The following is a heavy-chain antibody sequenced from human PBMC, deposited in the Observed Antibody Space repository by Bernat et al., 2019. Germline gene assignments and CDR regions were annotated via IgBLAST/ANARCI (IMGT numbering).Heavy chain of an antibody. V-gene: IGHV3-23*04. CDR2: ISGSGSGT. Sequence: EVQMVESGGGLAQPGGSLRLSCAASGFTFSSSAMSWARQVPGKGLEWVSAISGSGSGTYYAGSVKGRFTISRDNSKNTLYLQMNSLRAEDTAVYYCAKSYYDSGLLDYWGQGTLVTVSS. D-gene: IGHD3-22*01. CDR3: AKSYYDSGLLDY. J-gene: IGHJ4*02. CDR1: GFTFSSSA.